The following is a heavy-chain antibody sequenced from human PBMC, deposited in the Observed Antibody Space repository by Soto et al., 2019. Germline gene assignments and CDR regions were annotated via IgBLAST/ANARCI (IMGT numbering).Heavy chain of an antibody. D-gene: IGHD3-22*01. CDR1: GGSISTTNW. CDR2: ILHIGST. V-gene: IGHV4-4*02. J-gene: IGHJ5*02. CDR3: ASGFDSDGLYNGGHP. Sequence: VQLQESGPGLVKPSGTLSLTCTVSGGSISTTNWWSWVRQSPGKGLEWIGEILHIGSTNYNPSLKSRVTLPIDKSKNQFSLRLSSVTAADTAVYYCASGFDSDGLYNGGHPWGQGTLVSVSS.